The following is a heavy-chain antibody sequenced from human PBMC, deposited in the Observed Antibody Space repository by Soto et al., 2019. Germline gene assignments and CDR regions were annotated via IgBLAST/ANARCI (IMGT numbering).Heavy chain of an antibody. CDR1: GFTVSNNW. D-gene: IGHD1-1*01. CDR2: IYSGGSA. Sequence: EVQLVETGGGLIQPGGSLRLSCAASGFTVSNNWVSWVRQAPGKGLEWVSLIYSGGSAFYKDSVKGRFIISRDNSKNTLYLQMNSLRVEDTAVYYCAFITTRVRWGQGTTVTVSS. CDR3: AFITTRVR. V-gene: IGHV3-53*02. J-gene: IGHJ6*02.